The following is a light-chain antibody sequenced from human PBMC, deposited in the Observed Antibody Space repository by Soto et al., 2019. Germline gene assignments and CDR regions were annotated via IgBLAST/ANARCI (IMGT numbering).Light chain of an antibody. CDR3: QQYGSSPWK. V-gene: IGKV3-20*01. CDR2: GAS. CDR1: HSVINSY. J-gene: IGKJ5*01. Sequence: EIVLTPSPGTLSLSPVEIANLSFLSSHSVINSYLAWYQQKPGQAPRLLIYGASHRATGIPDRFSGSGSGTDFTLIINRLEPEDFAVYYCQQYGSSPWKFGQGTRREIK.